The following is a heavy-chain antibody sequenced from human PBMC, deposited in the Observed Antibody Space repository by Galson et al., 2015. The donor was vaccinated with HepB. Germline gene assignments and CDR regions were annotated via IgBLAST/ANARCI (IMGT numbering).Heavy chain of an antibody. CDR1: GPTFSSAW. V-gene: IGHV3-15*01. J-gene: IGHJ1*01. CDR3: TAASLITF. Sequence: SLRLSCAVSGPTFSSAWMSWVRQAPGKGLEWVGRIRSEVDGGATDYAAPLEGRFTLSRDDSRNILYLQMNNLKIEDTATYYCTAASLITFWGLGTLVTVSS. CDR2: IRSEVDGGAT. D-gene: IGHD3-16*01.